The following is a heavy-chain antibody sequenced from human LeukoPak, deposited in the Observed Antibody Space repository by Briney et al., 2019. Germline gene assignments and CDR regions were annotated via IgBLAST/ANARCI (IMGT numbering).Heavy chain of an antibody. CDR2: LNWNGGST. D-gene: IGHD4-11*01. J-gene: IGHJ3*02. CDR1: GFTFDVYG. V-gene: IGHV3-20*04. Sequence: GGSLRLSCSASGFTFDVYGMSWVRQAPGKGLEWVSGLNWNGGSTGYADSVKGRFIISRDNAKNCLYLQMNSLRAEDTAVYYCARDPYSTDAFDIWGQGTMVTVSS. CDR3: ARDPYSTDAFDI.